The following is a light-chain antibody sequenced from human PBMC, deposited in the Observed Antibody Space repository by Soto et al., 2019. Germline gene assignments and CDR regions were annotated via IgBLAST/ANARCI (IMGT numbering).Light chain of an antibody. CDR2: KAS. CDR1: QTISSW. J-gene: IGKJ1*01. Sequence: DIQMTQSPSTLSGSVGDRVTITCRASQTISSWLAWYQQKPGKAPKLLIYKASTLKSGVPSRFSGSGSGTEFTLTISSLQPDDFATYYFQHYNSYSEAFGQGPKL. CDR3: QHYNSYSEA. V-gene: IGKV1-5*03.